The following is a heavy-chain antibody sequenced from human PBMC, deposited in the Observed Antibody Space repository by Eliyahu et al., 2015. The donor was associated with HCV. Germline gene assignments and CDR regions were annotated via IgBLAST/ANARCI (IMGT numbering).Heavy chain of an antibody. V-gene: IGHV3-30-3*01. CDR3: ARVSGLMTTVSTYYYYGMDV. J-gene: IGHJ6*02. CDR2: ISYDGSNK. D-gene: IGHD4-11*01. Sequence: QVQLVESGGGVVQPGRSLRLSCAASGFTFXSYAMPWVRQAPGKGLEWVAVISYDGSNKYYADSVKGRFTISRDNSKNTLYLQMNSLRAEDTAVYYCARVSGLMTTVSTYYYYGMDVWGQGTTVTVSS. CDR1: GFTFXSYA.